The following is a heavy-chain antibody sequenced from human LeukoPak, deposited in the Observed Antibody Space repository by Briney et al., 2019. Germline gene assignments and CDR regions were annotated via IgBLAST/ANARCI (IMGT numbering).Heavy chain of an antibody. CDR2: IKQDGSEK. J-gene: IGHJ4*02. CDR3: ARVEVVMAAYFNY. CDR1: GFTFSSYW. V-gene: IGHV3-7*01. Sequence: GGSLRLSCAASGFTFSSYWMSWVRQAPGKGLEWVANIKQDGSEKYYVDSVKGRFTISRDNAKNSLYLQMNSLRAEDTAVYYCARVEVVMAAYFNYWGQGTLVTVSS. D-gene: IGHD2-21*01.